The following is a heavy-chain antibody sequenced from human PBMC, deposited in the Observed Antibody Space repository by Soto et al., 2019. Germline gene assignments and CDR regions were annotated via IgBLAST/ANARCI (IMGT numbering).Heavy chain of an antibody. Sequence: PGGSLRLSCAASGFTFISYGMHWVLQAPCKGLEWVAVISYDGSNKYYADSVKGRFTISRDNSKNTLYLQMNSLRAEDTAVYYCAKDQLRGVRGVITYYYGMDVWGQGTTVTVS. CDR1: GFTFISYG. D-gene: IGHD3-10*01. V-gene: IGHV3-30*18. CDR3: AKDQLRGVRGVITYYYGMDV. CDR2: ISYDGSNK. J-gene: IGHJ6*02.